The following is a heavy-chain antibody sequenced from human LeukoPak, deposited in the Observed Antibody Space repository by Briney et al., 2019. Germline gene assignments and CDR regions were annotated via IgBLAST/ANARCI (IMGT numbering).Heavy chain of an antibody. CDR3: AKVWTTVTNLGWLDV. J-gene: IGHJ6*02. Sequence: GRSLRLSCAASGFTFSSYGMHWVRQAPGKGLEWVAVISYDGSNKYYADSVKGRFTISRDNSKSTLYLQMNSLRAEDTAVYYCAKVWTTVTNLGWLDVWGQGTTVTVSS. D-gene: IGHD4-17*01. CDR1: GFTFSSYG. V-gene: IGHV3-30*18. CDR2: ISYDGSNK.